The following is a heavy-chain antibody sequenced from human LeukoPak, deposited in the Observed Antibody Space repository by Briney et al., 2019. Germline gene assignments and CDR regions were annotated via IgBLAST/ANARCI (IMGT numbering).Heavy chain of an antibody. CDR2: INPNSGGT. J-gene: IGHJ4*02. CDR3: ARFSGSSGRYYFDY. V-gene: IGHV1-2*02. CDR1: GYTFTGYY. D-gene: IGHD6-25*01. Sequence: GASVKVSCKASGYTFTGYYMHWVRQAPGQGLEWMGWINPNSGGTNYAQKFQGRVTMTRDTSISTAYMELSRLRSDDTAVYYCARFSGSSGRYYFDYWGQGTLVTVSS.